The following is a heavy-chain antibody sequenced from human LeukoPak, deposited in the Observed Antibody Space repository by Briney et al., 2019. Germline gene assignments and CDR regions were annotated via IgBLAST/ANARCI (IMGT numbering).Heavy chain of an antibody. J-gene: IGHJ4*02. D-gene: IGHD3-9*01. CDR1: GGSFSGYY. V-gene: IGHV4-34*01. CDR3: ARGYDILTGYYKDFDY. Sequence: SETLSLTCAVYGGSFSGYYWSWIRQPPGKGLEWIGEINHSGGTNYNPSLKSRVPISVDTSKNQFSLKLSSVTAADTAVYYCARGYDILTGYYKDFDYWGQGTLVTVSS. CDR2: INHSGGT.